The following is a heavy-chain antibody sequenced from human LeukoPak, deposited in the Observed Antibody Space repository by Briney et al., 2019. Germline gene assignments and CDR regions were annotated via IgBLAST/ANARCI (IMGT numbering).Heavy chain of an antibody. J-gene: IGHJ5*02. CDR2: IIPIFGTA. V-gene: IGHV1-69*05. D-gene: IGHD2-8*01. Sequence: SVKVSCKASGGTFSSYAISWVRQAPGQGLEWMGGIIPIFGTANYAQKFQGRVTMTKNTSISTAYMELSSLRSDDTAVYYCTRRANGRRYNWFDTWGQGTLVTVSS. CDR1: GGTFSSYA. CDR3: TRRANGRRYNWFDT.